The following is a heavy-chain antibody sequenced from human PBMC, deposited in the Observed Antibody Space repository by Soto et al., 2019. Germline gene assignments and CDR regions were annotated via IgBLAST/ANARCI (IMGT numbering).Heavy chain of an antibody. Sequence: SETLSLTCTVSDGSISSGGYYWSWIRQHPGKGLEWIGYIYYSGTTDYNPSLKSRVTMSGDTSKNQFSLKLSSVTAADTAVYYCARQVRFCTNGVCHYWFDPWGQGTLVTVSS. V-gene: IGHV4-31*03. CDR2: IYYSGTT. CDR3: ARQVRFCTNGVCHYWFDP. D-gene: IGHD2-8*01. J-gene: IGHJ5*02. CDR1: DGSISSGGYY.